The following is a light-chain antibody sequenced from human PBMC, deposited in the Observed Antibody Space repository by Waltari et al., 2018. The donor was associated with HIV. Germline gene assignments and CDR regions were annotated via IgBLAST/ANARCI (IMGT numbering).Light chain of an antibody. CDR2: YNN. V-gene: IGLV1-44*01. CDR1: SSNHGSNA. CDR3: AAWDDSLMGV. J-gene: IGLJ3*02. Sequence: HSALTPPPSASGTPGQRVSNSSSGSSSNHGSNAVNWYQQLTGTSPKLLIYYNNQRPSGVPDRFSGSKSGTAASLAISGLQSEDEADYYCAAWDDSLMGVFGGGTRLTVL.